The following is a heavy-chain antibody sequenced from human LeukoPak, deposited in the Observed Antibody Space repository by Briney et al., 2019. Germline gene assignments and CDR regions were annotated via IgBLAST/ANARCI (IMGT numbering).Heavy chain of an antibody. D-gene: IGHD6-19*01. J-gene: IGHJ4*02. CDR2: ISGSGGST. CDR1: GCTFSSYS. V-gene: IGHV3-23*01. CDR3: AKTAGSGWYRFDY. Sequence: GGSLRLSCAASGCTFSSYSMSWVRQAPGKGLEWVSAISGSGGSTYYADSVKGRFTISRDNSKNTLYLPMHSLRPEDTAVYYCAKTAGSGWYRFDYWGQGTLVTVSS.